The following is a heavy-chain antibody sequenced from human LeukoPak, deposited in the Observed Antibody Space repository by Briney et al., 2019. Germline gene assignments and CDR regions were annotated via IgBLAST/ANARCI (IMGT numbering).Heavy chain of an antibody. CDR3: ASLGSGYSYGYAVDY. J-gene: IGHJ4*02. V-gene: IGHV3-21*01. CDR2: ISSSSSYI. D-gene: IGHD5-18*01. Sequence: GGSLGLSCAASGFTFSSYSMNWVRQAPGKGLEWVSSISSSSSYIYYADSVKGRFTISRDNAKNSLYLQMNSLRAEDTAVYYCASLGSGYSYGYAVDYWGQGTLVTVSS. CDR1: GFTFSSYS.